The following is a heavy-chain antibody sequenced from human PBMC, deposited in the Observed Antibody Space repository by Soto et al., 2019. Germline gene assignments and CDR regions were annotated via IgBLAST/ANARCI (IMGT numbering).Heavy chain of an antibody. CDR3: TRAAFYPYGSGAH. CDR2: IRSKAYGGTT. CDR1: GFTFGDYA. D-gene: IGHD3-10*01. V-gene: IGHV3-49*03. Sequence: GGSLRLSCTASGFTFGDYAMSLFRQAPGKGLEWVGFIRSKAYGGTTEYAASVKGRFTISRDDSKSIAYLQMNSLKTEDTAVYYCTRAAFYPYGSGAHWGQGTLVTVSS. J-gene: IGHJ4*02.